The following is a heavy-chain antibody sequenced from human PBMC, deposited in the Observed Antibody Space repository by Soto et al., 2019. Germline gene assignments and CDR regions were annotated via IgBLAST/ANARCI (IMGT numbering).Heavy chain of an antibody. CDR2: IYHSGST. D-gene: IGHD5-18*01. V-gene: IGHV4-4*02. Sequence: QVQLQESGPGLVKPSGTLSLTCAVSGGSISSNNWWSWVRQPPGKGLEWIGEIYHSGSTNYNPSLKGRVTMSVDKSQSQFSLNLGSLTAADTAVYYCAGKVDTTYTYNYWGQGTLVTVSS. J-gene: IGHJ4*02. CDR1: GGSISSNNW. CDR3: AGKVDTTYTYNY.